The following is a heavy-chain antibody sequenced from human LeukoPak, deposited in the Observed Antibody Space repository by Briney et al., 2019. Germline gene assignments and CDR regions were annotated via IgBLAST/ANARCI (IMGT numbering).Heavy chain of an antibody. CDR2: IIPILGIA. CDR3: ARDGCSSTSCYDYYYMDV. Sequence: ASVKVPCKASGGTFSSYTISWVRQAPGQGLGWMGRIIPILGIANYAQKFQGRVTITADKSTSTAYMELSSLRSEDTAVYYCARDGCSSTSCYDYYYMDVWGKGTTVTVSS. CDR1: GGTFSSYT. J-gene: IGHJ6*03. V-gene: IGHV1-69*04. D-gene: IGHD2-2*01.